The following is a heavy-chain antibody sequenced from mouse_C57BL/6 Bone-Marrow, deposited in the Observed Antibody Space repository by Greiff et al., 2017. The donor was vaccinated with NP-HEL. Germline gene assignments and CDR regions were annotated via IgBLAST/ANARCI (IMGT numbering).Heavy chain of an antibody. D-gene: IGHD1-2*01. V-gene: IGHV1-19*01. J-gene: IGHJ3*01. CDR1: GYTFTDYY. CDR2: INPYNGGT. Sequence: EVKLVESGPVLVKPGASVKMSCKASGYTFTDYYMNWVKQSHGKSLEWIGVINPYNGGTSYNQKFKGKATLTVDKSSSTAYMELNSLTSEDSAVYYCARGGAPAGFAYWGQGTLVTVSA. CDR3: ARGGAPAGFAY.